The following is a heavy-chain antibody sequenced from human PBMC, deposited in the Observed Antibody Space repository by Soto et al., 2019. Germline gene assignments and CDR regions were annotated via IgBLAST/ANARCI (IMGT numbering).Heavy chain of an antibody. CDR2: IYYSGST. J-gene: IGHJ5*02. D-gene: IGHD3-16*01. CDR3: AREPYDYIWGSSTNWFDP. Sequence: PSETLSLTCTVSGGSISSYYWSWIRQPPGKGLEWIGYIYYSGSTNYNPSLKSRVTISVDTSKNQFSLKLSSVTAADTAVYYCAREPYDYIWGSSTNWFDPWGQGTLVTVSS. CDR1: GGSISSYY. V-gene: IGHV4-59*01.